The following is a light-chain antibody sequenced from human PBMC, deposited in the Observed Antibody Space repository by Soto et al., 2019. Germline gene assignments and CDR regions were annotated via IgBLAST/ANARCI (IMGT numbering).Light chain of an antibody. CDR3: QQYYSYPPIT. CDR2: AAS. V-gene: IGKV1-5*01. J-gene: IGKJ5*01. Sequence: DIQMTQSPSTVSAYVGDSVTITCRASQSITTWLAWYQQRPGKAPKLLIYAASTLQSGVPSRFSGSGSGTDFTLTISCLQSEDFATYYCQQYYSYPPITFGQGTRLEIK. CDR1: QSITTW.